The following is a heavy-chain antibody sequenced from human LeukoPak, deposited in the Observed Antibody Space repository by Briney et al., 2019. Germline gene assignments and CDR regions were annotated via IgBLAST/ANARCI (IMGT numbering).Heavy chain of an antibody. CDR3: ARGTLLTRDSGYPVFAY. J-gene: IGHJ4*02. CDR1: GFTFNVYY. D-gene: IGHD3-22*01. V-gene: IGHV3-11*01. Sequence: GGSLRLSCAASGFTFNVYYMTWIRQAPGKGLEWIAYVGTTSKTIYYAESVKGRFSISRDNAKNSVFLQMNSLRDDDTAVYYCARGTLLTRDSGYPVFAYWGQGTQVTVSS. CDR2: VGTTSKTI.